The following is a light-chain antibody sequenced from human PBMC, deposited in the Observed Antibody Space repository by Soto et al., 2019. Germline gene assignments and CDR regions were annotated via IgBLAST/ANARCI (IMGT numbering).Light chain of an antibody. CDR3: QHRSNWPPWT. CDR1: QSVSSY. V-gene: IGKV3-11*01. Sequence: LTQSPSTLSFSQGERATLSCRPSQSVSSYLAWYQQKPGQAPRLLIYDASNRATGIPARFSGSGSGTDFTLTISSLEPEDFAVYYCQHRSNWPPWTFGQGTKVDI. CDR2: DAS. J-gene: IGKJ1*01.